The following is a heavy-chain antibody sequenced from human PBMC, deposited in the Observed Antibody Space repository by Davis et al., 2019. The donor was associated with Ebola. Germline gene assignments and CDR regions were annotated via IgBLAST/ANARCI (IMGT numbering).Heavy chain of an antibody. CDR3: TVAVAGTVSVDY. Sequence: GGSLRLSCAASGFTFSGSAMHWVRQASGKGLEWVGRIRSKANSYAAAYAASVKGRFTISRDDSKNTAYLQMNSLKTEDTAVYYCTVAVAGTVSVDYWGQGTLVTVSS. D-gene: IGHD6-19*01. CDR1: GFTFSGSA. CDR2: IRSKANSYAA. V-gene: IGHV3-73*01. J-gene: IGHJ4*02.